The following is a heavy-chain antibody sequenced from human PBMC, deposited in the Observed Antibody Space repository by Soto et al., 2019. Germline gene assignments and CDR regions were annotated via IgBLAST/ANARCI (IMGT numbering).Heavy chain of an antibody. CDR2: IGLYIHNT. Sequence: ASVKVSCKASGYIFTSSGINWLRQAPGQGLEWLGWIGLYIHNTNYAQKYQGRGPITSKSSASTGYTGWRSRTSDDRAVYYCARGAFEYGAASDYSTPFCYWGQGTLGTGSS. V-gene: IGHV1-18*01. CDR3: ARGAFEYGAASDYSTPFCY. CDR1: GYIFTSSG. J-gene: IGHJ4*02. D-gene: IGHD3-10*01.